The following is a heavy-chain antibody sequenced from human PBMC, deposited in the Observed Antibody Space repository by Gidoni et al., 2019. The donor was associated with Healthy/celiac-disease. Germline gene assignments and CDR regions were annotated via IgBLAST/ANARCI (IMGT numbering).Heavy chain of an antibody. CDR2: INHSGST. CDR1: GGSFSGYY. Sequence: QVQLQQWGAGLLKPSETLSLTCAVHGGSFSGYYWSWLRQPPARGLEWIGEINHSGSTNYNLSLKSRVTISVDTSKNHFSLKLSSVTAADTAVYYCARVSTRYCSGGSCYLRRGLGGKPVGPIGYWGQGTLVTVSA. CDR3: ARVSTRYCSGGSCYLRRGLGGKPVGPIGY. J-gene: IGHJ4*02. D-gene: IGHD2-15*01. V-gene: IGHV4-34*01.